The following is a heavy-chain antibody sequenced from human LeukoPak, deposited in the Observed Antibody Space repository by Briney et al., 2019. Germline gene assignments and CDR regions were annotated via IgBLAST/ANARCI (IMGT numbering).Heavy chain of an antibody. Sequence: KPWGTLCLTCTVSVCSISSYYWSWIRQPPGKGLEWIGYIYYSGSTNYNPSLKSRVSISVDTSKNQFSLKLSSVTAADTAVYYCARVPRELGYYYYMDVWGKGTTVTVSS. J-gene: IGHJ6*03. V-gene: IGHV4-59*01. D-gene: IGHD1-26*01. CDR3: ARVPRELGYYYYMDV. CDR2: IYYSGST. CDR1: VCSISSYY.